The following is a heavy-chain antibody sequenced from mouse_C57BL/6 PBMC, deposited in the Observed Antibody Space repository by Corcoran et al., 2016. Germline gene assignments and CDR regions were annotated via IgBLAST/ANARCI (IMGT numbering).Heavy chain of an antibody. V-gene: IGHV1-81*01. J-gene: IGHJ4*01. D-gene: IGHD3-2*02. Sequence: QVQLQQSGAELARPGASVKLSCKASGYTFTSYGISWVKQRTGQGLEWIGEIYPRSGNTYYNEKFKGKATLTADKSSSTAYMELRSLTSEDSAVYVCAREVDSSGYGAMDYWGQGTSVTVSS. CDR1: GYTFTSYG. CDR3: AREVDSSGYGAMDY. CDR2: IYPRSGNT.